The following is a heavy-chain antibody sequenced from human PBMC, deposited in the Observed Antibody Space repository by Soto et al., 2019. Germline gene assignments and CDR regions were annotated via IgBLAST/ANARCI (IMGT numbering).Heavy chain of an antibody. CDR3: ARDPSGYDLPAY. Sequence: SAKVSCKASGGTFSSHTISWLRQAPGQGLEWMGRIIPILGIANYAQKFQGRVTITADKSTSTAYMELSSLRSEDTAVYYCARDPSGYDLPAYWGQGTLVTVSS. CDR2: IIPILGIA. CDR1: GGTFSSHT. D-gene: IGHD5-12*01. J-gene: IGHJ4*02. V-gene: IGHV1-69*04.